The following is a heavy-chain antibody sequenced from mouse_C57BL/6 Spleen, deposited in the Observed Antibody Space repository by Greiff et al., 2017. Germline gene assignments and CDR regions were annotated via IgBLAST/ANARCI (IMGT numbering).Heavy chain of an antibody. Sequence: VQLQQSGAELVRPGASVKLSCTASGFNIKDYYMHWVKQRPEQGLEWIGRIDPEDGDTEYAPKFQGKATMTADTSSNPAYLQLSSLTSEDTAVYYCTTWGYGSSSCAYWGQGTLVTVSA. CDR3: TTWGYGSSSCAY. CDR1: GFNIKDYY. D-gene: IGHD1-1*01. CDR2: IDPEDGDT. V-gene: IGHV14-1*01. J-gene: IGHJ3*01.